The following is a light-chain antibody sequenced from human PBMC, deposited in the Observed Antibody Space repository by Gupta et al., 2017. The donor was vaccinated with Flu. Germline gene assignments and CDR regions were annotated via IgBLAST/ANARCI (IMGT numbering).Light chain of an antibody. CDR1: SSDVGGYNC. CDR3: TSYTNSTTSGI. Sequence: SSDVGGYNCVSWYQQHPGEAPKLMIYEVSNRPSGVSNRFTGSKSGNTASRTISGLQAEDEADYYCTSYTNSTTSGIFGGGTKLTVL. CDR2: EVS. V-gene: IGLV2-14*03. J-gene: IGLJ2*01.